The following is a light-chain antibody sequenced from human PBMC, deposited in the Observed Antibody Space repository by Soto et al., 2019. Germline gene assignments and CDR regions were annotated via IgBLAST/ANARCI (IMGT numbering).Light chain of an antibody. V-gene: IGKV4-1*01. CDR1: QSVLYNSDNKNY. J-gene: IGKJ4*01. Sequence: DIVLTQSPDSLAVSLGERATINCKSSQSVLYNSDNKNYLAWYQQKPGQPPKLLIYWASTRDSGVPDRFSGSGSGPDFTLTISSLQAEDVAVYYCQQYYTTLSFGGGTKVEIK. CDR2: WAS. CDR3: QQYYTTLS.